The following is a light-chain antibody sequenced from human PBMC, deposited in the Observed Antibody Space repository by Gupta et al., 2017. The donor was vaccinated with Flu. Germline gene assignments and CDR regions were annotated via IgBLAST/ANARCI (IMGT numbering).Light chain of an antibody. CDR3: SSYTTSSTYV. CDR2: EVS. CDR1: SSDIGNYNR. V-gene: IGLV2-18*02. Sequence: QSALTQPPSVSGSPGQSVTISCTGTSSDIGNYNRVSWYQQSPGTAPKLMSYEVSNRPSGVPDRCAGSKSGNTASLTISGLQAEDEADFYCSSYTTSSTYVFGTGTKLTVL. J-gene: IGLJ1*01.